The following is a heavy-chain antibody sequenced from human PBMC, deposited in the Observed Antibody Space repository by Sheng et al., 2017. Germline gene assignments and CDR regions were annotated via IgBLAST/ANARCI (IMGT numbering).Heavy chain of an antibody. CDR2: INDGGST. Sequence: QVQLQQWGAGLLKPSETLSLTCAVYGGSLSGDYWSWIRQPPEKGLEWIGEINDGGSTNYSPSLRSRVTISVDTSKNQFSLNLNSVTAADTAVYYCARRRERGLRGFLGFFDYWGQGSPGPPSPQ. D-gene: IGHD1-1*01. J-gene: IGHJ4*02. V-gene: IGHV4-34*01. CDR3: ARRRERGLRGFLGFFDY. CDR1: GGSLSGDY.